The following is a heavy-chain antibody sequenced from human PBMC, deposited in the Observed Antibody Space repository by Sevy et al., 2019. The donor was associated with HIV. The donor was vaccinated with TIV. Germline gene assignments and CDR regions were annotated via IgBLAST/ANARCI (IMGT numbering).Heavy chain of an antibody. CDR3: ARARRPETNYFCMDV. CDR2: IYHSGTT. D-gene: IGHD3-16*01. CDR1: GFSIRNNFY. J-gene: IGHJ6*03. V-gene: IGHV4-38-2*01. Sequence: PETLSLTCDVSGFSIRNNFYWGWIRQPPGKGLEWIGSIYHSGTTYYSPSLNSRVTISVDMSNNQFALRLTSVTAADTAVYYCARARRPETNYFCMDVWGKGTTVTVSS.